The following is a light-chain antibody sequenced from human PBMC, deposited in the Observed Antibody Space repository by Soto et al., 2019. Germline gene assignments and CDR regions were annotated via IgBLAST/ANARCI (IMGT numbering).Light chain of an antibody. CDR1: QSISSY. CDR3: QQSYSTPPT. J-gene: IGKJ2*01. Sequence: DIQMTQSPSSLSASVGDRVTITCRASQSISSYLHWYQQKPGKAPKLLIYAASRLQSGVPSRFSGSGSGTDFTLTISSLQPEDFATYYCQQSYSTPPTFGQGTKVDIK. CDR2: AAS. V-gene: IGKV1-39*01.